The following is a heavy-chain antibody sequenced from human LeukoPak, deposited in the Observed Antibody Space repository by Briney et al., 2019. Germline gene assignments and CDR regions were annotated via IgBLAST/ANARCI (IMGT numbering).Heavy chain of an antibody. D-gene: IGHD5-18*01. J-gene: IGHJ4*02. CDR1: GGSFSGYY. V-gene: IGHV4-34*01. CDR3: ARDRGYSYGYGFDY. CDR2: INHSGST. Sequence: PSETLSLTCAVYGGSFSGYYWSWIRQPPGKGLEWIGEINHSGSTNYNPSLKSRVTISVDTSKNQFSLKLSSVTAADTAVYYCARDRGYSYGYGFDYWGQGTLVTVSS.